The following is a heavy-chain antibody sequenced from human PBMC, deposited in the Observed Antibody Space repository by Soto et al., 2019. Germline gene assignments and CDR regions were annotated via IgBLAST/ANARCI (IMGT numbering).Heavy chain of an antibody. J-gene: IGHJ4*02. CDR1: GFTFSNAW. Sequence: EVQLVESGGGLVKPGGSLRLSCAVSGFTFSNAWMSWVRQAPGKGLEWVGRIKSKTDGGTTDYAAPVKGRFTISRDYSKNTVFLQMNSLKTEDTAVYSCTTALSFWWPGAYWGQGTLVTVSS. CDR2: IKSKTDGGTT. CDR3: TTALSFWWPGAY. D-gene: IGHD2-8*02. V-gene: IGHV3-15*01.